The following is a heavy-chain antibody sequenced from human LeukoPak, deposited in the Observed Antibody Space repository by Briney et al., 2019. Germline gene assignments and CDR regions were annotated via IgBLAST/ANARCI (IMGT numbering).Heavy chain of an antibody. CDR2: ISSSSSYI. V-gene: IGHV3-21*01. D-gene: IGHD3-9*01. J-gene: IGHJ4*02. Sequence: GGSLRLSCAASGFTFSSYSMNWVRQAPGKGLEWVSSISSSSSYIYYADSVKGRFTISRDNAKNSLYLQMNSLRAEDTAVYYCAKVEGFRYFDWSPFDYWGQGTLVTVSS. CDR3: AKVEGFRYFDWSPFDY. CDR1: GFTFSSYS.